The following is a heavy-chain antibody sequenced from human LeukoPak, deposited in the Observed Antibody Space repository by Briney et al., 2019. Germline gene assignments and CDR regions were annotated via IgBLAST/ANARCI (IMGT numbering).Heavy chain of an antibody. Sequence: PGGSLRLSCAASGFTFSIYGMSWVRQAPGKGLEWVSAISGSGGSTYYADSVKGRFTISRDNSKNTLYLQMNGLRAEDTAVYYCAKDLPTIAAAATIGGNYWGQGTLVTVSS. CDR2: ISGSGGST. V-gene: IGHV3-23*01. CDR3: AKDLPTIAAAATIGGNY. D-gene: IGHD6-13*01. CDR1: GFTFSIYG. J-gene: IGHJ4*02.